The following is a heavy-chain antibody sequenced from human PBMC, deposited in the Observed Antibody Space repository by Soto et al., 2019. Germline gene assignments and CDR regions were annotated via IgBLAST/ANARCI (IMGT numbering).Heavy chain of an antibody. CDR3: AAGGGLPRYY. Sequence: PSETLSLTYTVSGGSISSYSWSWIRQPPGKGLEWIGYIYHSGSTHYNPSLKSRVTISVDRSKNQFSLKLSSVTAADTAVYYCAAGGGLPRYYWGQGTLVTVSS. D-gene: IGHD5-12*01. V-gene: IGHV4-59*12. CDR1: GGSISSYS. J-gene: IGHJ4*02. CDR2: IYHSGST.